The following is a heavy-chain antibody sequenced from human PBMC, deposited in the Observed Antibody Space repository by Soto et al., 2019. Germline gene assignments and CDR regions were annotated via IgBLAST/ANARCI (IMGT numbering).Heavy chain of an antibody. CDR2: VYFTGST. CDR3: ARGPRLAGRGYYGMDV. J-gene: IGHJ6*02. CDR1: GNAISSSSSY. Sequence: SATLSLTFTFAGNAISSSSSYRSWIHQSPGKGLECIGIVYFTGSTNYNPSLKSRVTISVDTSKNQFSLKLSSVTAADTAVYYCARGPRLAGRGYYGMDVWGQGTTVT. V-gene: IGHV4-39*07. D-gene: IGHD6-19*01.